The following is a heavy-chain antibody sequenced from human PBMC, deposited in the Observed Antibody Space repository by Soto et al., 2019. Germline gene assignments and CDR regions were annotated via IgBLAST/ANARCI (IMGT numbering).Heavy chain of an antibody. V-gene: IGHV3-30*18. D-gene: IGHD6-13*01. CDR2: ISYDGSNK. Sequence: GGSLRLSCAASGFTFSSYGMHWVRQAPGKGLEWVAVISYDGSNKYYADSVKGRFTISRDNSKNTLYLQMNSLRAEDTAVYYCAKDLKEPGYSSSWPKTPVGSPNYYYYGMDVWGQGTTVTVSS. CDR3: AKDLKEPGYSSSWPKTPVGSPNYYYYGMDV. CDR1: GFTFSSYG. J-gene: IGHJ6*02.